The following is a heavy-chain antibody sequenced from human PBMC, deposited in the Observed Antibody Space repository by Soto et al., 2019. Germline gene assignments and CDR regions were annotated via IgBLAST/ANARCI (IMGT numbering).Heavy chain of an antibody. V-gene: IGHV4-39*01. CDR3: ARQWELLGFDY. CDR2: IYYSGST. CDR1: GGSISSRNYY. Sequence: SETLSLTCTVSGGSISSRNYYWGCIRQPPGKGLEWIGGIYYSGSTYYNPSLKSRVTISVDTSKNQFSLKLCSVTAADTAVYYCARQWELLGFDYWGQGTLVAVSS. J-gene: IGHJ4*02. D-gene: IGHD1-26*01.